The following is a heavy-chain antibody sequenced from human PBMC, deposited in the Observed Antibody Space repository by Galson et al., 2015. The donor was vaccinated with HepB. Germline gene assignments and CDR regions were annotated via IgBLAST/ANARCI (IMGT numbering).Heavy chain of an antibody. CDR2: ISYDGSNK. Sequence: SLRLSCAASGFTFSSYGMHWVRQAPGKGLEWVAVISYDGSNKYYADSVKGRFTTSRDNSKNTLYLQMNSLRAEDTAVYYCARGITIFGVAQGFDYWGQGTLVTVSS. J-gene: IGHJ4*02. CDR1: GFTFSSYG. D-gene: IGHD3-3*01. CDR3: ARGITIFGVAQGFDY. V-gene: IGHV3-30*03.